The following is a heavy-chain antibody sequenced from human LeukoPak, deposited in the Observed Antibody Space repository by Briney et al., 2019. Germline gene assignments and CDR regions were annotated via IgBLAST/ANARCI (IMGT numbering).Heavy chain of an antibody. D-gene: IGHD2-2*01. J-gene: IGHJ3*02. CDR1: GFTFSSYA. CDR3: AKHLRSDRPQAPDDDFDI. CDR2: ISGSGGST. Sequence: GGSLRLSCAASGFTFSSYAMSWVRQAPGKGLEWVSAISGSGGSTYYADSVKGRFTISRDNSKNTLYLQMNSLRAEDTAVYYCAKHLRSDRPQAPDDDFDIWGQGTMVTVSS. V-gene: IGHV3-23*01.